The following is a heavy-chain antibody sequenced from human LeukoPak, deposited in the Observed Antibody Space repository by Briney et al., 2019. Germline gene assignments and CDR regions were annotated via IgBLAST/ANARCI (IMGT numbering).Heavy chain of an antibody. J-gene: IGHJ3*02. CDR1: GFTFSSYS. CDR2: ISSSSSYI. D-gene: IGHD1-26*01. CDR3: ARPEVGSYFYDAFDI. Sequence: GGSLRLSCAASGFTFSSYSMNWVRQAPGKGPEWVSSISSSSSYIYYADSVKGRFTISRDNAKNSLYLQMNSLRAEDTAVYYCARPEVGSYFYDAFDIWGQGTMVTVSS. V-gene: IGHV3-21*01.